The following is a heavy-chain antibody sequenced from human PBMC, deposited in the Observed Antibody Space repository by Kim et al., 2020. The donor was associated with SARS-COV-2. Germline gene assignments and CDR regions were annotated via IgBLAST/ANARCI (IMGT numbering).Heavy chain of an antibody. CDR3: ASQPFNCGGDCYYGMDV. V-gene: IGHV4-59*08. D-gene: IGHD2-21*02. J-gene: IGHJ6*02. CDR2: AYYTGST. Sequence: SETLSLTCTVSGDSISSYYWSWIRQPPGKGLEWIGNAYYTGSTNYNPSLKSRVTISVDTSKNQISLKLTSVTAADTAVYHCASQPFNCGGDCYYGMDVWGQGTTVTVSS. CDR1: GDSISSYY.